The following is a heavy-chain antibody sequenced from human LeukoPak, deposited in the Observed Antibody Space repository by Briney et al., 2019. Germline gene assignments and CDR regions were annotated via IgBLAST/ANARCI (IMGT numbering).Heavy chain of an antibody. CDR3: AKGLRVYYDSSGYYYLSDAFDI. J-gene: IGHJ3*02. Sequence: GGSLRLSCAASGFTFDDYAMHWVRQAPGKGLEWVSGISWNSGSIGYADSVKGRFTISRDNAKNSLYLQMNSLRAEDTALYYCAKGLRVYYDSSGYYYLSDAFDIWGQGTMVTVSS. D-gene: IGHD3-22*01. CDR1: GFTFDDYA. CDR2: ISWNSGSI. V-gene: IGHV3-9*01.